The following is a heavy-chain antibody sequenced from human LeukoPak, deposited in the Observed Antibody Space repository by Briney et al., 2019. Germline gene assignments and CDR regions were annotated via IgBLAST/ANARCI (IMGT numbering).Heavy chain of an antibody. CDR2: IYYSGST. D-gene: IGHD6-13*01. CDR3: ARGGSSSWLDY. Sequence: KPSETLSLTCTVSGGSISSYYWSWIRQPPGKGLEWIGYIYYSGSTNYNPSLKSRVTISVDTSKNQFSLKLSSVTAADTAVYHCARGGSSSWLDYWGQGTLVTVSS. CDR1: GGSISSYY. V-gene: IGHV4-59*01. J-gene: IGHJ4*02.